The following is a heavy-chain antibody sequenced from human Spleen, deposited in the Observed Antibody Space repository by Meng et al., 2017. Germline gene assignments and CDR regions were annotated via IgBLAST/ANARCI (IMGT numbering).Heavy chain of an antibody. V-gene: IGHV4-34*01. CDR2: IRHSGST. D-gene: IGHD4-11*01. CDR1: GGSFSGYF. Sequence: GSLRLSCAVYGGSFSGYFWGWIRQPPGKGLEWIGDIRHSGSTDYNPSLKSRVTISLDTSKNQFSLNLSSVTAADTAVYYCARGPTTMAHDFDYWGQGTLVTVSS. CDR3: ARGPTTMAHDFDY. J-gene: IGHJ4*02.